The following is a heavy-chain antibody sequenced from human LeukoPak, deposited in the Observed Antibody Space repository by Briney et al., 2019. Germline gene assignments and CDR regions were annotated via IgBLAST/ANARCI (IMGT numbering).Heavy chain of an antibody. V-gene: IGHV3-23*01. CDR1: GFTFSSYA. J-gene: IGHJ4*02. D-gene: IGHD6-19*01. CDR2: ISGSGGST. Sequence: GGSLRLSCAASGFTFSSYAMSWVRQAPGKGLEWVSAISGSGGSTYYGDSVEGRFTISRDDSKNTLYLQMNSLRAEDTAIYYCAKTRGAHAVFPDYWGQGTLVTVSS. CDR3: AKTRGAHAVFPDY.